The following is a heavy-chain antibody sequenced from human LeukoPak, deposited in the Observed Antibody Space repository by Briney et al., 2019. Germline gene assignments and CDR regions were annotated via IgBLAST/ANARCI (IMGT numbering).Heavy chain of an antibody. J-gene: IGHJ4*02. CDR3: ARGELGVYSYGPTPPDY. Sequence: GGSLRLSCAASGFTFSSYDMHWVRQATGKGLEWVSAIGTAGDTYYPGSVKGRFTISRENAKNSLYLQMNSLRAGDTAVYYCARGELGVYSYGPTPPDYWGQGTLVTVSS. D-gene: IGHD5-18*01. V-gene: IGHV3-13*01. CDR1: GFTFSSYD. CDR2: IGTAGDT.